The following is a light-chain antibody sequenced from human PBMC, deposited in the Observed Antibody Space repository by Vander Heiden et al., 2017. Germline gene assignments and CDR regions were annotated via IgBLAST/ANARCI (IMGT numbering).Light chain of an antibody. CDR2: SNN. V-gene: IGLV1-44*01. CDR1: SSNIGTNS. CDR3: AAWDDSLNGVL. Sequence: QSVLTQPPSASGTPGQGVTISCSGSSSNIGTNSVNWYQQLPGTAPKLLIYSNNHRPSGVPDRLSGSKSGTSASLAITGLQSEDEADYYCAAWDDSLNGVLFGGGTKLTVL. J-gene: IGLJ2*01.